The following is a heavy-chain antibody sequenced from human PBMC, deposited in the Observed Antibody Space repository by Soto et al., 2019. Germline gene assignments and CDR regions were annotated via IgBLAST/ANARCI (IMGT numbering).Heavy chain of an antibody. Sequence: SETLSLTCTVSGGSISSGGYYWSWIRQHPGKGLEWIGYIYYGGSTYYNPSLKSRVTISVDTSKNQFSLKLSSVTAADTAVYYCAREAHYYGSGSYSPSSYYYGMDVWGQGTTVTVSS. CDR3: AREAHYYGSGSYSPSSYYYGMDV. D-gene: IGHD3-10*01. CDR2: IYYGGST. CDR1: GGSISSGGYY. V-gene: IGHV4-31*03. J-gene: IGHJ6*02.